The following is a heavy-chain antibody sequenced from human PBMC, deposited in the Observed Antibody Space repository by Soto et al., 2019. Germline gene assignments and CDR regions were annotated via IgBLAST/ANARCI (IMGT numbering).Heavy chain of an antibody. V-gene: IGHV1-24*01. J-gene: IGHJ4*02. CDR3: ATLPFTMTQNY. CDR2: FDPEDGET. CDR1: GYTRTELS. D-gene: IGHD3-22*01. Sequence: ASVKVSCKVSGYTRTELSMHWFLQAPGKGLEWMGGFDPEDGETIYAQKFQGRVTMTEDTSTDTAYMELSSLRSEDTAVYYCATLPFTMTQNYWGQGTLVTVSS.